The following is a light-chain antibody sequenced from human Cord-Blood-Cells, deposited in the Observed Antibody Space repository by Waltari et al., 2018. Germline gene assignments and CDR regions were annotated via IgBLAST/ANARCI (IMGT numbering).Light chain of an antibody. J-gene: IGKJ2*01. CDR3: QQYYSTPPMYT. V-gene: IGKV4-1*01. CDR2: WAS. Sequence: DIVMTQSPDSLAVFLGERATINCKSSQRVLYSSNNKNNLAWYQQKPGQPPKLLIYWASTRESGVPDRFSGSGSGTDFTLTTSSLQAEDVAVYYCQQYYSTPPMYTFGQGTKLEIK. CDR1: QRVLYSSNNKNN.